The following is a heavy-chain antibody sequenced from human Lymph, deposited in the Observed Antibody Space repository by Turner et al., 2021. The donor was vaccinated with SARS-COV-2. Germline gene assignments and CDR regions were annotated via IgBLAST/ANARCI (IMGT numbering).Heavy chain of an antibody. D-gene: IGHD6-19*01. J-gene: IGHJ5*02. Sequence: QVQLVESGGGVVQPGRSLRPSCAAPGFTFSSYAMHWVRQAPGKGLEWVAVISYDGSSKFHADSVKGRFTISRDNSKNTLYLQMNSLRAEDTAVYYCARDALKKEVADTSDNWFDPWGQGTLVTVSS. CDR1: GFTFSSYA. V-gene: IGHV3-30-3*01. CDR3: ARDALKKEVADTSDNWFDP. CDR2: ISYDGSSK.